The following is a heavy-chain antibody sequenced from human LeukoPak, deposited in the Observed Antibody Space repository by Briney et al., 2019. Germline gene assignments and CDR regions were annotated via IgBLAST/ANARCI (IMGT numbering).Heavy chain of an antibody. J-gene: IGHJ1*01. D-gene: IGHD1-26*01. Sequence: ASVKVSCKASGGTFSSYAISWVRQAPGQGLEWMGGIIPIFGTANYAQKFQGRVTITADESTSTAYMEPSSLRSEDTAVYYCARARVGASTLYFLHWGQGTLVTVSS. CDR3: ARARVGASTLYFLH. CDR2: IIPIFGTA. CDR1: GGTFSSYA. V-gene: IGHV1-69*13.